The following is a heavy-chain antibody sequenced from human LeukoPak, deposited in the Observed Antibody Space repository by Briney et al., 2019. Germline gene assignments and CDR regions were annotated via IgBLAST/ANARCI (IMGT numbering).Heavy chain of an antibody. CDR2: IYSSGST. CDR1: GFTNY. CDR3: ARDLLEPEMAA. J-gene: IGHJ5*02. D-gene: IGHD5-24*01. V-gene: IGHV3-53*01. Sequence: PGGSLRLSCGASGFTNYMSRVRQAPDTGLEGVSSIYSSGSTYYADFVRGRFTISRDKTKNTLFLLMNSLRVEDTALYYCARDLLEPEMAAWGLGTLVTVSS.